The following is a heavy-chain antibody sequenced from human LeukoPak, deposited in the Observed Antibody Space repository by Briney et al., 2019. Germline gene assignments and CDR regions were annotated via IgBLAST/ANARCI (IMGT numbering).Heavy chain of an antibody. V-gene: IGHV3-48*03. Sequence: PGGSLRLSCAASGFTFSSYDMNWVRQAPGKGLEWVSYISSSGSTIYYADSVKGRFTISRDNAKNSLYLQMNSLRAEDTAVYYCARGGTLEYFQHWGQGTLVTVSS. CDR3: ARGGTLEYFQH. CDR1: GFTFSSYD. J-gene: IGHJ1*01. CDR2: ISSSGSTI.